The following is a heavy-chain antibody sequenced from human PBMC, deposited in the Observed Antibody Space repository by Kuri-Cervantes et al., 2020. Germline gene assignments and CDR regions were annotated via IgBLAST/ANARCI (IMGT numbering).Heavy chain of an antibody. CDR3: ARGSVLQLWFLFDY. V-gene: IGHV3-33*01. CDR1: GFTFSSYG. J-gene: IGHJ4*02. D-gene: IGHD5-18*01. Sequence: GGSLRLSCAASGFTFSSYGMHWVRQTPGKGLEWVAVIWYDGSNKYYADSVKGRFTIARDNSKYTLYLQMNSLRAEDTAVYYCARGSVLQLWFLFDYWGQGTLVTVSS. CDR2: IWYDGSNK.